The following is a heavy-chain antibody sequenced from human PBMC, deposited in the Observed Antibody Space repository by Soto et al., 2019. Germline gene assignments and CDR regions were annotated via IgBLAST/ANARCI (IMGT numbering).Heavy chain of an antibody. CDR1: GYIFTSYW. V-gene: IGHV5-10-1*01. CDR2: IDPSDSYT. J-gene: IGHJ6*02. Sequence: GESLKISCNGSGYIFTSYWISWVRQMPGKGLEWMGRIDPSDSYTNYSPSFQGHVTISADKSISTAYLQWSSLKASDTAMYYCAGLAGYSSPSYYYYGMDVWGQGTTVTVSS. CDR3: AGLAGYSSPSYYYYGMDV. D-gene: IGHD6-6*01.